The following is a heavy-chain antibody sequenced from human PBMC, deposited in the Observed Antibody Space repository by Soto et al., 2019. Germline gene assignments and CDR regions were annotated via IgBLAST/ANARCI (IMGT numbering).Heavy chain of an antibody. Sequence: ASVKVSCTASGITYTTYAIHWVRQAPGQGLEWMGWINTGNGNTRYSQRFQGRVTLTTDTLASTVYMDLSSLTSEDTAIYYCARAISGYITWGQGTLVTVSS. CDR3: ARAISGYIT. CDR2: INTGNGNT. V-gene: IGHV1-3*04. D-gene: IGHD5-12*01. J-gene: IGHJ5*02. CDR1: GITYTTYA.